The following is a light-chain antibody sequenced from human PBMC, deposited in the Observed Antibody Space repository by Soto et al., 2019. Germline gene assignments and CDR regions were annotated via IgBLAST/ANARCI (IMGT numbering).Light chain of an antibody. Sequence: DIPMTQSPSSLSASVGDRVTITCRASQGSSNDVAWYQQKPGKAPDLLIYAASTLQSGVPYRFSGSASGTYFTLPISSLQPEDVSLYYCQEHNSPSLTFGGETNVEI. J-gene: IGKJ4*01. CDR1: QGSSND. CDR2: AAS. V-gene: IGKV1-27*01. CDR3: QEHNSPSLT.